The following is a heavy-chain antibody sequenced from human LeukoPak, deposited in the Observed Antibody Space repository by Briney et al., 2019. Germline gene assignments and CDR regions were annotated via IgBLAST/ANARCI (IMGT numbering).Heavy chain of an antibody. D-gene: IGHD3-10*01. CDR2: INPNSGGT. CDR3: ARVLTMVRGVLGY. J-gene: IGHJ4*02. CDR1: GYTFTGYY. V-gene: IGHV1-2*06. Sequence: ASVKVSCKASGYTFTGYYMHWVRQAPGQGLEWMGRINPNSGGTNYAQKFQGRVTMTRDTSVSTAYMELSRLRSDDTAVYYCARVLTMVRGVLGYWGQGTLVTVSS.